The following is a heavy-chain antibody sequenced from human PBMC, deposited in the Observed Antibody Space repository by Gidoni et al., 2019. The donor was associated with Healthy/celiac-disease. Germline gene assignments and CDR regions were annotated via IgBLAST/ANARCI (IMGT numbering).Heavy chain of an antibody. Sequence: HVQLQESGPAPVKPSRNLSLPCTVPGAPISSGGNYWSWIRQHPGKGREWHGYIYYSGSTYYNPSLKSRVTISVDSSKNWFSLKLSSVTAADTAVYDCARGHGIAAGEVFDIWGQGTMVTVSS. J-gene: IGHJ3*02. V-gene: IGHV4-31*03. CDR2: IYYSGST. D-gene: IGHD6-13*01. CDR3: ARGHGIAAGEVFDI. CDR1: GAPISSGGNY.